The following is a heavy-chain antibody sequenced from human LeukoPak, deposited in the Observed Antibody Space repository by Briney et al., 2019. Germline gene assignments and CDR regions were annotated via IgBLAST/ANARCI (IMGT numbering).Heavy chain of an antibody. Sequence: ASGPALVKPTQTLTLTCTFSGFSLSTSGMRVSWIRQPPGKALEWLARIDWDDDKFYSTSLKTRLTISKDTSKNQVVLTMTNMDPVDTATCYCARSIVGGYYFDYWGQGTLVTVSS. V-gene: IGHV2-70*04. D-gene: IGHD1-26*01. J-gene: IGHJ4*02. CDR3: ARSIVGGYYFDY. CDR1: GFSLSTSGMR. CDR2: IDWDDDK.